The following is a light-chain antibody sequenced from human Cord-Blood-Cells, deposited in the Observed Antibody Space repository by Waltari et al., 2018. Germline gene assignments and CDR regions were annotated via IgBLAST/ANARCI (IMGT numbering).Light chain of an antibody. Sequence: SYELTQPPSVSVSPGKTASITCSGAELGDKYACWYQQKPGQSPVLVIYQDSKRPSGIPERFSGSNSGNTATLTISGTQAMDEADYYCQAWDSSSVVFGGGTKLTVL. J-gene: IGLJ2*01. V-gene: IGLV3-1*01. CDR1: ELGDKY. CDR2: QDS. CDR3: QAWDSSSVV.